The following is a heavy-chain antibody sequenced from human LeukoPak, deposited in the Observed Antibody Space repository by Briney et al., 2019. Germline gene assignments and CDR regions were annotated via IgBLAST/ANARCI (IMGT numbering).Heavy chain of an antibody. CDR3: ALSWYTTMHGDY. D-gene: IGHD1-14*01. CDR1: GFTFSNYA. CDR2: ISGRGDST. V-gene: IGHV3-23*01. J-gene: IGHJ4*02. Sequence: PGGSLRLSFAASGFTFSNYAMTWVRQAPGKGLEWVSGISGRGDSTYYADSVKGRFTISRDNSKNTLFLQMNSLRAEDTAEYYCALSWYTTMHGDYWGQGTLVTVSS.